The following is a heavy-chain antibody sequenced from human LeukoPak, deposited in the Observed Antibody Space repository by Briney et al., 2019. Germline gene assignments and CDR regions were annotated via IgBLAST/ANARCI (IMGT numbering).Heavy chain of an antibody. J-gene: IGHJ4*02. Sequence: GASVKVSCKVSGYTFTSYYMHWVRQAPRQGLEWMGIINPSGGSTSYAQKFQGRVTMTRDTSTSTVYMELSSLRSEDTAVYYCATNRGEQLVPFYWGQGTLVTVSS. CDR3: ATNRGEQLVPFY. V-gene: IGHV1-46*01. CDR2: INPSGGST. CDR1: GYTFTSYY. D-gene: IGHD6-6*01.